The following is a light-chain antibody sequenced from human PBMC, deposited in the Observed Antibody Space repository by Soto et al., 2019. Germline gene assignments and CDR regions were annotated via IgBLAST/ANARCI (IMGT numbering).Light chain of an antibody. CDR2: KAS. CDR1: QTISSW. V-gene: IGKV1-5*03. J-gene: IGKJ1*01. Sequence: DIQMTQSPSTLSGSVGARVTITCRASQTISSWLAWYQPKPGKAPKLLIYKASTLKSGVPSRFSGSGSGTEFTLTISSLQPDDFATYYCQHYNSYSEAFGQGTKVELK. CDR3: QHYNSYSEA.